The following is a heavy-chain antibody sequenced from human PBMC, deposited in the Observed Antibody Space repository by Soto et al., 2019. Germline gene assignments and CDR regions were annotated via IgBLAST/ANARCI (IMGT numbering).Heavy chain of an antibody. CDR1: GFTVSSYA. D-gene: IGHD3-22*01. CDR3: ATDYYASSSYPNGGFDY. Sequence: LRLSCAASGFTVSSYAMSSVRQAPGKGLEWVSVISGSGGSTYYADSVKGRFTISRDNSKNTLDLQMTSLTDEATAVYYCATDYYASSSYPNGGFDYWGQGTLVTVSS. J-gene: IGHJ4*02. CDR2: ISGSGGST. V-gene: IGHV3-23*01.